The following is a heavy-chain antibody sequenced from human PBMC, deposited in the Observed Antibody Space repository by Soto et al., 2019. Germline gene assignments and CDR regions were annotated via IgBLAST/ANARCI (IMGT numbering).Heavy chain of an antibody. CDR3: ARDSAWFGDSRSGMDV. V-gene: IGHV1-18*01. CDR2: ISAYNGIT. Sequence: QVQLVQSGAEVKKPGASVKVSCKASGYTFTSYGISWVRQAPGQGLEWMGWISAYNGITNYAQKLQGRVTMTADTSTSTAYMELRSLTSDDTAVYYCARDSAWFGDSRSGMDVWGQGTTVTVSS. J-gene: IGHJ6*02. D-gene: IGHD3-10*01. CDR1: GYTFTSYG.